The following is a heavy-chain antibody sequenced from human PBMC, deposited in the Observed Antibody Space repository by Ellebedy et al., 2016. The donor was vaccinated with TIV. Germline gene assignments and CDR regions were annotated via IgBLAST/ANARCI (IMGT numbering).Heavy chain of an antibody. D-gene: IGHD2-15*01. CDR3: SRGWSTPDS. CDR1: GFTFTYTW. J-gene: IGHJ4*02. Sequence: GESLKISCATSGFTFTYTWMHWIRQAPGKGLEWVSSIRNTGSDKYYAESVKGRFTISRDNAQDTLFLQMNSLRAEDTAVYFCSRGWSTPDSWGQGTLVIVSS. V-gene: IGHV3-21*06. CDR2: IRNTGSDK.